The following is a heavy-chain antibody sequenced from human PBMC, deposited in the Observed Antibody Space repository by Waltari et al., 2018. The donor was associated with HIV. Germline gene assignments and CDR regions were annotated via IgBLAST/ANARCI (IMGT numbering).Heavy chain of an antibody. CDR1: GGSISSYY. D-gene: IGHD1-26*01. CDR2: IYYSGST. J-gene: IGHJ4*02. Sequence: QVQLQESGPGLVKPSETLSLTCTVSGGSISSYYWSWIRQPPGKGLEWIGYIYYSGSTNYNPSLKSRVTISVDTSKNQFSLKLSSVTAADTAVYYCARGFVGAHFDYWGQGTLVTVSS. V-gene: IGHV4-59*01. CDR3: ARGFVGAHFDY.